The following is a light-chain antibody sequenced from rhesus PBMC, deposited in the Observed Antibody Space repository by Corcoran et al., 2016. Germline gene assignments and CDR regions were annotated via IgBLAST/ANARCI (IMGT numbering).Light chain of an antibody. J-gene: IGKJ2*01. V-gene: IGKV3-24*03. Sequence: EIVMTQSPATLALSPGERATLSCRASQSVSRYLAWYQQKPGQAPRLLIYGISSRATGVPDRFRGSGLGTEFTLTISRLEPEDVGGYFCLQSSDRPYSFGQGTKVDFK. CDR1: QSVSRY. CDR3: LQSSDRPYS. CDR2: GIS.